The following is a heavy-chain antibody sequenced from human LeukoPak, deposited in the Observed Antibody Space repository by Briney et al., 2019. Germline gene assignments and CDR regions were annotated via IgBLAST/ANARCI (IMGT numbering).Heavy chain of an antibody. Sequence: GESLKISCKGSGYSINNYWIGWVRQMPGKGLEWMGIIYPADSDIRYSPSFQGQVTISADKSISTAYLQWSSLKASDTAMYYCARQEYCSGGSCYTWFDPWGQGTLVTVSS. CDR3: ARQEYCSGGSCYTWFDP. CDR2: IYPADSDI. J-gene: IGHJ5*02. CDR1: GYSINNYW. V-gene: IGHV5-51*01. D-gene: IGHD2-15*01.